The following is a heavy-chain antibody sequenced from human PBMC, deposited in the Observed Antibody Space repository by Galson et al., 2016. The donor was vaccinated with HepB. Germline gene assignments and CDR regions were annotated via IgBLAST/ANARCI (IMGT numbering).Heavy chain of an antibody. J-gene: IGHJ4*02. D-gene: IGHD1-26*01. V-gene: IGHV5-51*01. CDR1: GYSFISTW. CDR2: IYPGTSDT. Sequence: QSGAEVKKPGESLKISCQASGYSFISTWIGWVRQMPGKGLEWMGIIYPGTSDTVYNPSFRGQVTLSADASTNTAYLHWGSLTASDTAMYYCARRVIMGEPDYWGQGTLVTVSS. CDR3: ARRVIMGEPDY.